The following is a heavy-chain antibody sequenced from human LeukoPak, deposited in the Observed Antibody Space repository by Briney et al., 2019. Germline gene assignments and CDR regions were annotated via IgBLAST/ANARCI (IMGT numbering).Heavy chain of an antibody. D-gene: IGHD4-17*01. CDR2: ISISGSKT. CDR3: ANEIRPNDY. CDR1: GFTFSSYS. Sequence: GGSLRLSCAASGFTFSSYSMNWVRQAPGKGLEWVSAISISGSKTYYADSVKGRFTISRDNSKNTLYLQMNSLRAEDTAVYYCANEIRPNDYWGQGTQVTVSS. V-gene: IGHV3-23*01. J-gene: IGHJ4*02.